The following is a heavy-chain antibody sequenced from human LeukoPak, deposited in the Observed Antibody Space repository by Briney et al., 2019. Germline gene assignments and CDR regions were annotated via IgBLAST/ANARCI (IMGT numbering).Heavy chain of an antibody. CDR1: GYSFTSYW. D-gene: IGHD3-3*01. V-gene: IGHV5-51*01. CDR2: IYPGNSDT. J-gene: IGHJ4*02. Sequence: GESLKISCKGSGYSFTSYWIGWVRQMPGKGLEWMGIIYPGNSDTRYSPSFQGQVTISADKSISTAYLQWSSLKASATAMYYCARRPRITIFGVVTNGPVDYWGQGTLVTVSS. CDR3: ARRPRITIFGVVTNGPVDY.